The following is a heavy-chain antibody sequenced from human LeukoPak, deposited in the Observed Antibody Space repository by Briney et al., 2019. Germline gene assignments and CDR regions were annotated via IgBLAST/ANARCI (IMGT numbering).Heavy chain of an antibody. CDR2: IIPILGTA. CDR1: GGTFSSYA. Sequence: SVKVSCKASGGTFSSYAISWVRQAPGQGLEWMGGIIPILGTANYAQKFQGRVTITTDESTSTAYMELSSLRSEDTAVYYCARVSFGIYYDSSGPFDYWGQGTLVTVSS. V-gene: IGHV1-69*05. J-gene: IGHJ4*02. D-gene: IGHD3-22*01. CDR3: ARVSFGIYYDSSGPFDY.